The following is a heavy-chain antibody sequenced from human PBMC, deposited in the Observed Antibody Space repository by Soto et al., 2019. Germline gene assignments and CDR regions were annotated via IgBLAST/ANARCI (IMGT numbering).Heavy chain of an antibody. CDR1: GFTFGDYA. CDR3: TRDHGYSVSWYYYGMDV. D-gene: IGHD6-13*01. CDR2: IRSKAYGGTT. Sequence: SLRLSCTASGFTFGDYAISWVRQAPVKGLEWVGFIRSKAYGGTTEYAASVKGRFTISRDDSKSIAYLQMNSLKTEDTAVYYCTRDHGYSVSWYYYGMDVWGQGTTVTVSS. J-gene: IGHJ6*02. V-gene: IGHV3-49*04.